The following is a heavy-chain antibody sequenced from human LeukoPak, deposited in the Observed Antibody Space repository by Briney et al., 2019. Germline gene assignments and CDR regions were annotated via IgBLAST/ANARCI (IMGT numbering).Heavy chain of an antibody. J-gene: IGHJ5*02. CDR2: IKQDGSEK. D-gene: IGHD2-2*01. CDR3: ARVPARYCSSTSCSFDP. V-gene: IGHV3-7*01. Sequence: GGSLRLSCAASGFTFSDHWMSWVRQVPGKGLEWVANIKQDGSEKYYVDSVKGRFTISRDKAKNSLYLQMNSLRAEDTAVYYCARVPARYCSSTSCSFDPWGQGTLVTVSS. CDR1: GFTFSDHW.